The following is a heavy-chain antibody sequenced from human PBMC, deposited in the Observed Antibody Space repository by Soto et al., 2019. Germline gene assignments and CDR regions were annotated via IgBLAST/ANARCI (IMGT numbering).Heavy chain of an antibody. D-gene: IGHD3-10*01. Sequence: QVQLQESGPGLVKSSGTLSLTCTISGASISSRNWWSWVRQAPGKGLEWIGEVYHSGSTNYNPSFKSRVTMSVDTSKNQFSLDLNSVTAADTAVYYCARVWFADQDYWGQGVLVTVAS. V-gene: IGHV4-4*02. CDR1: GASISSRNW. CDR2: VYHSGST. CDR3: ARVWFADQDY. J-gene: IGHJ4*02.